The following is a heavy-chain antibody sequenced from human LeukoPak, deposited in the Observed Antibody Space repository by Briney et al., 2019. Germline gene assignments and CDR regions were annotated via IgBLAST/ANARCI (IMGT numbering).Heavy chain of an antibody. CDR2: IWFDGSNK. Sequence: GGSLRLSCAASGFTFSRHGMHWVRQAPGKGLEWVAVIWFDGSNKYYGDFVKGRFTISRDNSKNTLYLQMNSLRAEDTAVYYCARDLGYSSGHPFDYWGQGTLVTVSS. D-gene: IGHD6-19*01. CDR1: GFTFSRHG. V-gene: IGHV3-33*01. J-gene: IGHJ4*02. CDR3: ARDLGYSSGHPFDY.